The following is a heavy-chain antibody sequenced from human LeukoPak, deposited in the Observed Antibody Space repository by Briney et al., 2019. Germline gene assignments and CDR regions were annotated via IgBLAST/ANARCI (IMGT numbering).Heavy chain of an antibody. Sequence: GGSLRLSCAASGFTVSDTYMSWVRQAPGKGLEWVAVISYDGSNKYYADSVKGRFTISRDNSKNTLYLQMNSLRAEDTAVYYCTSSTFDYWGQGTLVTVSS. CDR3: TSSTFDY. CDR1: GFTVSDTY. J-gene: IGHJ4*02. CDR2: ISYDGSNK. V-gene: IGHV3-30*03.